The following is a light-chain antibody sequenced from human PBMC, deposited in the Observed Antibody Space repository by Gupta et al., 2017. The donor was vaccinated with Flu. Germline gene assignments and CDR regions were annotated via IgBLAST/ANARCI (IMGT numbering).Light chain of an antibody. CDR2: GAS. V-gene: IGKV3-20*01. CDR1: QTVAGSY. Sequence: ELVLTQSPGSLSLSPGERATLSCRASQTVAGSYLAWYQQQPGQAPRLLIYGASTRATGIPDRFSGSGSGTDFTLTISRLEPEDFAVYYCQRYGSSPAYTFGQGTMLEI. J-gene: IGKJ2*01. CDR3: QRYGSSPAYT.